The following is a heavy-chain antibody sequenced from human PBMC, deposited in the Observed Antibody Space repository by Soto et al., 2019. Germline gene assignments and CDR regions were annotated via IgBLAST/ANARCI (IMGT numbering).Heavy chain of an antibody. CDR3: AKDYYDPDAFDI. CDR1: GFIFSSYA. CDR2: ISGSGVST. J-gene: IGHJ3*02. V-gene: IGHV3-23*01. D-gene: IGHD3-22*01. Sequence: PGGSLRLSCAASGFIFSSYAMNWVRQTPGKGLEWVSGISGSGVSTYYADSVKGRFSISRDNSKNTLYLQMNSLRAEDTAVYYCAKDYYDPDAFDIWGQGTMVTVSS.